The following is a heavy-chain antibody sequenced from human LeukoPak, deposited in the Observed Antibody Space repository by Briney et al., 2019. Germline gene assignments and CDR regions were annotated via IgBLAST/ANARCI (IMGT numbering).Heavy chain of an antibody. CDR3: ARTPSIVGYTSRELGHWYFDL. CDR2: ISGSSSYI. D-gene: IGHD6-13*01. Sequence: GGSLRLSCAASGFTFSSYSMNWVRQAPGKGLEWLSSISGSSSYIYYADSVKGRFTISRNNARNSLYLQMKSLRAEDTAVYYCARTPSIVGYTSRELGHWYFDLWGRGTPVTVSS. V-gene: IGHV3-21*01. J-gene: IGHJ2*01. CDR1: GFTFSSYS.